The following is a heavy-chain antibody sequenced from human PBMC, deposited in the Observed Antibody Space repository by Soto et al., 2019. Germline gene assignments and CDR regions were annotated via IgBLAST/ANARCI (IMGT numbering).Heavy chain of an antibody. Sequence: TLSLTCAISGDSVSSNSAAWNWIRQSPSRGLEWLGRTYYRSKWYNDYAVSVKSRITINPDTSKNQFSLQLNSVTAEDTAVYYCARAPPGYSSGCYARADYYYGMDVWGQGTTVTVSS. CDR2: TYYRSKWYN. D-gene: IGHD6-19*01. CDR3: ARAPPGYSSGCYARADYYYGMDV. J-gene: IGHJ6*01. CDR1: GDSVSSNSAA. V-gene: IGHV6-1*01.